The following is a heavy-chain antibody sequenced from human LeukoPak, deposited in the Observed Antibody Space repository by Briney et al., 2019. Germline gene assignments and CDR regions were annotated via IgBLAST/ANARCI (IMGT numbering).Heavy chain of an antibody. J-gene: IGHJ5*02. CDR3: ARGDILTGFPSS. D-gene: IGHD3-9*01. CDR1: GYTFTSYA. Sequence: ASVKVSCKASGYTFTSYAMHWVRQAPGQRLEWVGWINAGNGNTKYSQKFQGRVTITRDTSASTAYMELSSLRSEDTAVYYCARGDILTGFPSSWGQGTLVTVSS. V-gene: IGHV1-3*01. CDR2: INAGNGNT.